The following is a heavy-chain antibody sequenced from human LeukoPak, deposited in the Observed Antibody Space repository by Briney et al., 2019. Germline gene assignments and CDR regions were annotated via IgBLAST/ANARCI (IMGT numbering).Heavy chain of an antibody. D-gene: IGHD6-13*01. CDR1: GFTLRSYA. CDR3: AKDGKRYGSTWDFDY. Sequence: GGSLRLSCAASGFTLRSYAIIWVRQTPGKGLEWVSGISASGGNTNYADSVKGRFTISRDNSKNTLYLQLNSLRAEDTAVYYCAKDGKRYGSTWDFDYWGQGTLVTVSS. J-gene: IGHJ4*02. V-gene: IGHV3-23*01. CDR2: ISASGGNT.